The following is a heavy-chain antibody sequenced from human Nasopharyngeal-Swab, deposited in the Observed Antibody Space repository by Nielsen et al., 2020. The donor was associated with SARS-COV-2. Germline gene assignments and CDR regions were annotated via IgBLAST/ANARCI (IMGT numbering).Heavy chain of an antibody. CDR1: VGSISSSPYY. Sequence: SETLSLTCTVSVGSISSSPYYWAWIRQPPGKGLEWIGSIYYGGSTYYNPSLKSRVTISVDTSKNQFSLKLSSVTAADTAVYYCATLSSSWYEYYFDYWGQGTLVTVSS. J-gene: IGHJ4*02. V-gene: IGHV4-39*01. CDR2: IYYGGST. D-gene: IGHD6-13*01. CDR3: ATLSSSWYEYYFDY.